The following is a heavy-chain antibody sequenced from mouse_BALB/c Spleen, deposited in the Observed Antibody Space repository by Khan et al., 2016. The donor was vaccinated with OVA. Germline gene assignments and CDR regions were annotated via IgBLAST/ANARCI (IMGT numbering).Heavy chain of an antibody. CDR3: TRHESVAWFTY. J-gene: IGHJ3*01. CDR1: GYSFTSYY. CDR2: IDPFSGGT. V-gene: IGHV1S135*01. Sequence: EVQLQESGPELMKPGASVKISCKASGYSFTSYYIHWVMQSHGKSLEWIGYIDPFSGGTTYNQKFKGKATLTVDKSSSTAYIQLSNLTSEDSAVYYCTRHESVAWFTYWGQGTLVTVSA.